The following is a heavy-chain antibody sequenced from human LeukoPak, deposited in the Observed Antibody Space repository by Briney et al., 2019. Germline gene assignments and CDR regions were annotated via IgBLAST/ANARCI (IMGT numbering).Heavy chain of an antibody. CDR3: AKGGSGSYFLLPYYFDY. D-gene: IGHD1-26*01. CDR1: GFGFSHTA. CDR2: ISGGGDKT. V-gene: IGHV3-23*01. Sequence: PGGSLRLSCEASGFGFSHTAMNWVRQAPGKGPELVSFISGGGDKTHYTDSVKGRFTISRDNTKNTLYLQMNSLRAEDTAIYYCAKGGSGSYFLLPYYFDYWGQGTLVTVSS. J-gene: IGHJ4*02.